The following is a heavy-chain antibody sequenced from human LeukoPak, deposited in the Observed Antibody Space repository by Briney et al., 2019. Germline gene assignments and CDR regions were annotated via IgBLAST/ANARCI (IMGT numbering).Heavy chain of an antibody. CDR3: ARQIVVVPDTDAFDI. J-gene: IGHJ3*02. D-gene: IGHD2-2*01. V-gene: IGHV1-2*04. CDR1: VYTFTGYY. CDR2: INPNSGGT. Sequence: ASVKVSCKASVYTFTGYYMHWVRQAPGQGLEWMGWINPNSGGTNYAQKFQGWVTMTRDTSISTAYMELSRLRSDDTAVYYCARQIVVVPDTDAFDIWGQGTMVTVSS.